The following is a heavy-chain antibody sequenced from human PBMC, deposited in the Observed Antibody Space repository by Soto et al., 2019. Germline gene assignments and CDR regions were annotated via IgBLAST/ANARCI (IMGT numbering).Heavy chain of an antibody. CDR1: GGTFSSYA. J-gene: IGHJ5*02. Sequence: ASVKVSCKASGGTFSSYAISWVRQAPGQGLEWMGGIIPIFGTANYAQKFQGRVTITADEYTSTAYMELSSLRSEDTAVYYCARESSYCSSTSCYAGGPFDPWGQGTLVTVSS. V-gene: IGHV1-69*13. CDR3: ARESSYCSSTSCYAGGPFDP. D-gene: IGHD2-2*01. CDR2: IIPIFGTA.